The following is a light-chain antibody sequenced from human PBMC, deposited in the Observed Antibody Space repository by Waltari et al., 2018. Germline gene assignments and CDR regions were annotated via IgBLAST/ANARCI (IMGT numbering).Light chain of an antibody. CDR2: KAF. J-gene: IGKJ2*01. V-gene: IGKV2-30*02. CDR3: MQGTQWPST. CDR1: HSLVHSDGNTY. Sequence: DVVMTKSPLSLPVTVGQPATISRRSGHSLVHSDGNTYLSWFQQRSGQSPRRIIYKAFTRDGGVPDRFSGSGSGTDFTLEISRVEAEDVGIYYCMQGTQWPSTFCQGTKLEI.